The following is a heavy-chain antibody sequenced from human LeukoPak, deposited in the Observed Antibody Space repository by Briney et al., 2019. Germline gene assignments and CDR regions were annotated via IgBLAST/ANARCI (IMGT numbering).Heavy chain of an antibody. J-gene: IGHJ4*02. V-gene: IGHV3-30*03. Sequence: GGSLRLSCVASGFTFNTYAIHWVRQAPGKGLEGVALISYNGGRKDYAESVKGRFTIDRDNSRNTVFLQMNSLRPDDTAVYSCARQEARGYLYEGLDYWGQGTLVTVSS. CDR3: ARQEARGYLYEGLDY. CDR1: GFTFNTYA. CDR2: ISYNGGRK. D-gene: IGHD3-22*01.